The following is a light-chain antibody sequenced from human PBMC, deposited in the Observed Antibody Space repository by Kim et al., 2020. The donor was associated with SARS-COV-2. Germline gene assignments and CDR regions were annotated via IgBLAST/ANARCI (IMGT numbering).Light chain of an antibody. J-gene: IGKJ1*01. CDR1: QTITNN. CDR2: GAS. V-gene: IGKV3-15*01. CDR3: QQYYSRWT. Sequence: SVSPRESAPLSCRASQTITNNLAWYQQKPGQGPRLLIYGASTRATGIPTRFSGSGSGNEFTLTISSLQSDDFAVYYCQQYYSRWTFGRGTKVDIK.